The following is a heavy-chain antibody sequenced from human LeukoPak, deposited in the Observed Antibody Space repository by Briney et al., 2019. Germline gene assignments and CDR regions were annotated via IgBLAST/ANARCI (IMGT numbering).Heavy chain of an antibody. CDR2: IYYIGST. D-gene: IGHD3-3*01. V-gene: IGHV4-59*01. CDR1: AGSISSYY. CDR3: ARAPIFGVVIRVPGWFDP. Sequence: PSETLSLTCTVAAGSISSYYCSWVRQPPGKGLGWIGYIYYIGSTNYNPSLKSRFTISVDTSKNQFSLRLSSVTAADTAVYYCARAPIFGVVIRVPGWFDPWGQGTLVTVSS. J-gene: IGHJ5*02.